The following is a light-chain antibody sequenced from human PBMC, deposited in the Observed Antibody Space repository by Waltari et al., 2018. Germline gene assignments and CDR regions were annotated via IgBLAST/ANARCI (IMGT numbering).Light chain of an antibody. Sequence: EIVMTQSPATLSLSPGVRATLPFMASQSVNINLAWYQQKPGQGPSLLIYGASTRATAIPPRFSGSGSGTEFTLTISSLQSEDFAVYYCQQFNNWPPWTFGQGTKVEIK. CDR3: QQFNNWPPWT. CDR1: QSVNIN. V-gene: IGKV3-15*01. J-gene: IGKJ1*01. CDR2: GAS.